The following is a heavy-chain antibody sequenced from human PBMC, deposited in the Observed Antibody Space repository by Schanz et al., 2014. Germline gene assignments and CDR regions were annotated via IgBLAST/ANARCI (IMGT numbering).Heavy chain of an antibody. CDR3: ARDYYDSSGYYYCDY. Sequence: QVQLVQSGAEVKKPGASVRVSCKVSGYAFTTYGISWVRQAPGQGPEWMGRIIPVLAIAGYAQKFQGRLTITADKSTSTAYMELSSLRSEDTAMYYCARDYYDSSGYYYCDYWGQGTLVTVSS. CDR1: GYAFTTYG. CDR2: IIPVLAIA. J-gene: IGHJ4*02. D-gene: IGHD3-22*01. V-gene: IGHV1-69*04.